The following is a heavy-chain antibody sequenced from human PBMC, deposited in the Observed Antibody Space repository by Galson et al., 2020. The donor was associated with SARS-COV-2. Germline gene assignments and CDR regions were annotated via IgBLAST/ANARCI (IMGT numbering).Heavy chain of an antibody. J-gene: IGHJ6*02. CDR1: GGTFKNFA. Sequence: GASVKVSCEASGGTFKNFAASWVRQAPGQGLEWMGGRIPMFGSADYAQKFQGRVEFMSDGSTSTAYMELSGLTSNDTAVYYCAGTFYFTSGSHYNVGRYGMEVWGQGTTVTVSS. D-gene: IGHD3-10*01. CDR2: RIPMFGSA. V-gene: IGHV1-69*13. CDR3: AGTFYFTSGSHYNVGRYGMEV.